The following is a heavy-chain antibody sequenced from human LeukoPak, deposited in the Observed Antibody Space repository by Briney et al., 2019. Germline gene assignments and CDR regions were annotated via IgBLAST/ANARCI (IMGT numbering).Heavy chain of an antibody. Sequence: GASVKVSCKASGYTFTSYVMNWVRQAPGQGLEWMGWINTNTGNPTYAQGFTGRFVFSLDTSVSTAYLQISSLKAEDTAVYYCAVGVVDTAMVGAFDIWGQGTMVTVSS. D-gene: IGHD5-18*01. V-gene: IGHV7-4-1*02. CDR3: AVGVVDTAMVGAFDI. J-gene: IGHJ3*02. CDR2: INTNTGNP. CDR1: GYTFTSYV.